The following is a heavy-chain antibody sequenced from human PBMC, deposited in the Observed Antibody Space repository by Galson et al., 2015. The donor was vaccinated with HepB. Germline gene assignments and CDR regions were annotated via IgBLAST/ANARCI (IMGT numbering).Heavy chain of an antibody. CDR1: GYTLTELS. V-gene: IGHV1-24*01. D-gene: IGHD3-22*01. Sequence: SVKVSCKVSGYTLTELSMHWVRQAPGKGLEWMGGFDPEDGETIYAQKFQGRVTMTEDTSTDTAYMELSSLRSEDTAVYYCATVVYYYDSGAFDIWGQGTMVTVSS. CDR3: ATVVYYYDSGAFDI. CDR2: FDPEDGET. J-gene: IGHJ3*02.